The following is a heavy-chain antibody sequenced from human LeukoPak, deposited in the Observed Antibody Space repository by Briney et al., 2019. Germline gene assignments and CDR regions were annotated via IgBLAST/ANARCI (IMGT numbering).Heavy chain of an antibody. V-gene: IGHV4-59*01. D-gene: IGHD4-11*01. CDR1: GGSISSYY. Sequence: SETLSLSCTVSGGSISSYYCSWIRQPPGKGLEWIGYIYYSGSTNYNPSLKSRVTISVDTSKNQFSLKLSSVTAADTAVYYCARADDYGNFWFDYWGQGTLVTVSS. J-gene: IGHJ4*02. CDR3: ARADDYGNFWFDY. CDR2: IYYSGST.